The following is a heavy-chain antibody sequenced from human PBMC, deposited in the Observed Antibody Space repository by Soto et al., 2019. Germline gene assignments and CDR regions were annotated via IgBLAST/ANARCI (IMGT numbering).Heavy chain of an antibody. V-gene: IGHV4-4*02. CDR3: ARSRYSSNWFDP. Sequence: PSETLSLTCAVSGGSISSSNWWSWVRQPPGMGLEWIGEIYHSGSTNYNPSLKSRVTISVDKSKNQFSLKLSSVTAADTAVYYCARSRYSSNWFDPWGQGTRVTVSS. CDR1: GGSISSSNW. J-gene: IGHJ5*02. CDR2: IYHSGST. D-gene: IGHD6-13*01.